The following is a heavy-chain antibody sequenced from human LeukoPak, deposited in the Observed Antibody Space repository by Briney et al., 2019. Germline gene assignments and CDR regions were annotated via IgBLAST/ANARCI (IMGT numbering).Heavy chain of an antibody. CDR3: ASRQSSGSRNHVDV. CDR2: INHSGST. J-gene: IGHJ6*04. Sequence: SETLSLTCTVSGGSISSSSYYWGWIRQPPGKGLEWFGEINHSGSTNYNPSLKRRVTISVDTSKNQFSLKLSSVTAADTAVYYCASRQSSGSRNHVDVWGKGTTVTISS. D-gene: IGHD1-26*01. V-gene: IGHV4-39*07. CDR1: GGSISSSSYY.